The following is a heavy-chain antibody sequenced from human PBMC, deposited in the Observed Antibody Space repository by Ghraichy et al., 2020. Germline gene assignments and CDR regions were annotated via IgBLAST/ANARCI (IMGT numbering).Heavy chain of an antibody. D-gene: IGHD3-10*01. CDR2: IYHSGST. CDR1: GGSISSGDYS. V-gene: IGHV4-30-2*01. CDR3: ARGRGYSGSGGPYYFDY. Sequence: TLSLTCAVSGGSISSGDYSWSWIRQPPGKGLEWIGDIYHSGSTYYNPSLKSRVTISVDRSKNQFSLKLTSVTAADTAVYYCARGRGYSGSGGPYYFDYWGQKTLVAVSS. J-gene: IGHJ4*02.